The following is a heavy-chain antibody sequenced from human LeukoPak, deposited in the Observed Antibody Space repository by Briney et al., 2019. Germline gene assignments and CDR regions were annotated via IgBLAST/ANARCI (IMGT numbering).Heavy chain of an antibody. CDR1: GFPFSSYW. J-gene: IGHJ3*02. V-gene: IGHV3-7*01. CDR2: IKQDGSEK. Sequence: PGGSLRLSCAASGFPFSSYWMSWVRQAPGTGLEWVANIKQDGSEKYYVDSVKGRFTISRDNAKNSLYLQMNSLRAEDTAVYYCASNIHYDSSGPLDAFDIWGQGTMVTVSS. CDR3: ASNIHYDSSGPLDAFDI. D-gene: IGHD3-22*01.